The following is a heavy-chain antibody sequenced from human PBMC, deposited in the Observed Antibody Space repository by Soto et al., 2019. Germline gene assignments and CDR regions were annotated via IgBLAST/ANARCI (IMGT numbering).Heavy chain of an antibody. CDR3: AKERDARGYFDY. CDR2: ITGSGTNT. J-gene: IGHJ4*02. V-gene: IGHV3-23*01. D-gene: IGHD6-6*01. Sequence: EVQLLESGGGLVQPGGSLRLSCAASGFTFSTYSMSWVRQAPGQGLEWVSAITGSGTNTYYVDSAKGRFTISRDNSKNTLYLQMNSLRAEATAVYYCAKERDARGYFDYWGQGTLVTVSS. CDR1: GFTFSTYS.